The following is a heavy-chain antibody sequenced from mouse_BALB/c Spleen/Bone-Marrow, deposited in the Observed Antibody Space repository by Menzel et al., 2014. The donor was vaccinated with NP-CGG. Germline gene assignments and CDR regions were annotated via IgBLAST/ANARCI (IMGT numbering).Heavy chain of an antibody. J-gene: IGHJ2*01. CDR2: ISSGSSTV. V-gene: IGHV5-17*02. Sequence: EVHLVKSGGGLVQPGGSRKLSCAASGFTFSSFGMHWVRQAPEKGLEWVAYISSGSSTVYYADKVMGRFTISRDNPKSTLFLQMTSLRSEDTAMYYCARSGSSSGYFDYWGQGTTLTVSS. CDR3: ARSGSSSGYFDY. D-gene: IGHD1-1*01. CDR1: GFTFSSFG.